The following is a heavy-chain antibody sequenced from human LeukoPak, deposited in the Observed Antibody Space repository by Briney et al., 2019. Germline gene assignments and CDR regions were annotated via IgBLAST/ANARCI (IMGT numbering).Heavy chain of an antibody. CDR3: ARGLFISPYGYPNRGYAFDI. V-gene: IGHV4-39*07. CDR2: IYYSGST. J-gene: IGHJ3*02. CDR1: GGSISSSSYY. Sequence: SETLSLTCTVSGGSISSSSYYWGWIRQPPGKGLEWIWSIYYSGSTYYNPSLKSRVTISVDTSKNQFSLKLSSVTAADTAVYCCARGLFISPYGYPNRGYAFDIWGQGTMVTVSS. D-gene: IGHD5-18*01.